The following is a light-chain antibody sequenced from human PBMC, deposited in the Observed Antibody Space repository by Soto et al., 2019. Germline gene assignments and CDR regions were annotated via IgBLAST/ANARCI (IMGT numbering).Light chain of an antibody. CDR3: QQYTDLPRT. J-gene: IGKJ1*01. CDR2: GVS. CDR1: ERLSSVY. V-gene: IGKV3-20*01. Sequence: EIVLTQSPGTLSLSPGERATLSCRASERLSSVYLAWYQQRPGQPPRLLIYGVSSRATGIPDRFSGSGSGTDFTLTISRLEPEDFAVYYCQQYTDLPRTFGQGTKVDIK.